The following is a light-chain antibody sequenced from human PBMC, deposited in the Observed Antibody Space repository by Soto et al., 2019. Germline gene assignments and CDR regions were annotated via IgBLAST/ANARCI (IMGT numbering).Light chain of an antibody. CDR3: SSFTSRSTFNYV. CDR2: DVT. CDR1: SSDVGGYNY. V-gene: IGLV2-11*01. J-gene: IGLJ1*01. Sequence: QSALTQPPSVSGSPGQSVTISCTGTSSDVGGYNYVSWYQQHPGKAPKLMIYDVTKRPSGVPDRFSGSKSGNTASLTISGLQAADEADYYCSSFTSRSTFNYVFGTGTKATVL.